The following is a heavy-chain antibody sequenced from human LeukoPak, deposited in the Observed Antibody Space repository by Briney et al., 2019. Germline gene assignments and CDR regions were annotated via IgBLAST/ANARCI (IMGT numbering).Heavy chain of an antibody. CDR2: IYHSGST. D-gene: IGHD3-10*01. J-gene: IGHJ6*03. V-gene: IGHV4-38-2*01. CDR1: GYSISSGYY. CDR3: AAIWAMVRGRQLYFYYYMDD. Sequence: PSETLSLTCAVSGYSISSGYYWGWIRQPPGKGLEWIGSIYHSGSTYYNPSLKSRVTISVDTSKNQFSLNVSSVTAADTAVYYCAAIWAMVRGRQLYFYYYMDDWGKGTTVTVSS.